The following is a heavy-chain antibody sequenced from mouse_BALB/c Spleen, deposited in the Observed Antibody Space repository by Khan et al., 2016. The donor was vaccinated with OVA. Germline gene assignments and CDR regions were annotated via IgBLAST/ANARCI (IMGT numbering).Heavy chain of an antibody. CDR2: INPSDGDT. CDR3: IRSGYGTFAY. D-gene: IGHD2-1*01. V-gene: IGHV1S81*02. CDR1: GYSFTSYY. J-gene: IGHJ3*01. Sequence: VQLQESGAELVKPGASVKLSCKASGYSFTSYYMYWVKQRPGQGLEWIGEINPSDGDTNFNEKFRSKATLTVDKSSNTAYMQLSSLTSEDSAVYYCIRSGYGTFAYWGQGTLVTVSA.